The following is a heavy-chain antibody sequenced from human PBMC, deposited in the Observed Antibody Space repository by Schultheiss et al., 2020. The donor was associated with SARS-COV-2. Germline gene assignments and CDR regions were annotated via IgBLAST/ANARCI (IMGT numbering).Heavy chain of an antibody. D-gene: IGHD5-12*01. Sequence: GGSLRLSCVASGFTFSSYSIHWVRQAPGKGLEYVSVISSNGGGTYYADSVKGRFTISRDNSKNTLYLQVSSLRAEDTAMYYCARNLVNWDSGYDSPLPDEDYWGQGTLVTVSS. V-gene: IGHV3-64D*06. J-gene: IGHJ4*02. CDR1: GFTFSSYS. CDR2: ISSNGGGT. CDR3: ARNLVNWDSGYDSPLPDEDY.